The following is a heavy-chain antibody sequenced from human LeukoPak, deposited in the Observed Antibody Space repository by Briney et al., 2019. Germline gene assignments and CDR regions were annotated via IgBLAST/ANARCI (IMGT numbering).Heavy chain of an antibody. Sequence: GGSLRLSCAASIFTFSSYEMNWVRQAPGKGLEWVSYISSSGSTIYYADSVKGRFTISRDNAKNSLYLQMNSLRAEDTAVYYCARETAPAAFDIWDQGTMVTVSS. CDR3: ARETAPAAFDI. V-gene: IGHV3-48*03. CDR1: IFTFSSYE. CDR2: ISSSGSTI. D-gene: IGHD5-18*01. J-gene: IGHJ3*02.